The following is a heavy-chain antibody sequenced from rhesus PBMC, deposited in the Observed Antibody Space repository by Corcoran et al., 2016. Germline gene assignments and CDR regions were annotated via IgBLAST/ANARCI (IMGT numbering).Heavy chain of an antibody. J-gene: IGHJ6*01. V-gene: IGHV3S5*01. CDR1: GFTFSSYG. CDR3: AKRYSGYSYSGGLDS. CDR2: IKSVGGHT. D-gene: IGHD5-24*01. Sequence: EVKLVETGGGLVQPGGSLKLSCAASGFTFSSYGMSWFRSVPGKRLEWVSSIKSVGGHTYYANSVEGRFTISRDNSKNTLSLQMNSLRADDTAVYYCAKRYSGYSYSGGLDSWGQGVVVTVSS.